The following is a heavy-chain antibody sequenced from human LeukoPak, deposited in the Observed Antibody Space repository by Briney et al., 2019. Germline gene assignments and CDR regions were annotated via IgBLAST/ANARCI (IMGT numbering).Heavy chain of an antibody. CDR3: ARERTKMLAVEGVIAY. V-gene: IGHV3-21*06. J-gene: IGHJ4*02. D-gene: IGHD6-19*01. CDR2: ISSTSSYI. Sequence: PGGSLRLSCATSGFTFSSYGMHWVRQAPGKGLEWVASISSTSSYIYYGNSVKGRFTISRDNAKNSVFLQMTSLRAEDTAVYYCARERTKMLAVEGVIAYWGQGTLVTVSS. CDR1: GFTFSSYG.